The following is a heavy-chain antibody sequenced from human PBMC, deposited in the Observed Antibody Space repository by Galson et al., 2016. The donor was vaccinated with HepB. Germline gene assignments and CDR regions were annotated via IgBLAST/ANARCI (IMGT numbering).Heavy chain of an antibody. Sequence: QSGAEVKKPGASLKISCKASGYSFSIFWIAWVRQMPGKGLELLGIIYPGDSATRYSPSFQGQVTFSVDKSTSTAYLHWSILKALDSGTYYCARHGYCGDSGCRDLDSWGQGTLVTVSS. D-gene: IGHD2-15*01. CDR3: ARHGYCGDSGCRDLDS. V-gene: IGHV5-51*01. J-gene: IGHJ4*02. CDR2: IYPGDSAT. CDR1: GYSFSIFW.